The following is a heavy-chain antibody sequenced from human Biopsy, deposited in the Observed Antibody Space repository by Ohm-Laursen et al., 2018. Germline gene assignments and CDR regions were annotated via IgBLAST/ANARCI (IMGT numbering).Heavy chain of an antibody. CDR3: ARDPHGRGQQWGASPGAFDL. Sequence: SDTLSLTCIVSGDSVFGDSVSNYYWNWIRLSPGRGLEWIGNIYYTGTANYNPSLRSRLSLSVETSSKQVSLKLISVTAADSAIYYWARDPHGRGQQWGASPGAFDLWGQGTPVTASS. V-gene: IGHV4-61*01. CDR2: IYYTGTA. D-gene: IGHD1-26*01. CDR1: GDSVFGDSVSNYY. J-gene: IGHJ3*01.